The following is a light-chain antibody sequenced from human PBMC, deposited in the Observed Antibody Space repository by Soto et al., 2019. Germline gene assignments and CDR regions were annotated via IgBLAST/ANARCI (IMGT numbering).Light chain of an antibody. V-gene: IGKV1-12*01. CDR1: QGISNW. Sequence: DIPMTQSPSSVSASVGDRVTITCRASQGISNWLGWYQQKPGQAPKLLIYSASSLQSGVPSRFSGSGSGTEFSLPIGLLQPEDFATYNCQQANSFPLPFGGGTKVEIK. CDR2: SAS. CDR3: QQANSFPLP. J-gene: IGKJ4*01.